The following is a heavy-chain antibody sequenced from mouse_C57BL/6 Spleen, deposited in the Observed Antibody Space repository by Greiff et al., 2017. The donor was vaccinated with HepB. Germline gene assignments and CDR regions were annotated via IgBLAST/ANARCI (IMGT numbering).Heavy chain of an antibody. Sequence: QVQLKESGAELVRPGASVTLSCKASGYTFTDYEMHWVKQTPVHGLEWIGAIDPETGGTAYNQKFKGKAILTADKSSSTAYMELRSLTSEDSAVYYCTHGYDGDWFAYWGQGTLVTVSA. J-gene: IGHJ3*01. CDR2: IDPETGGT. D-gene: IGHD2-2*01. CDR1: GYTFTDYE. V-gene: IGHV1-15*01. CDR3: THGYDGDWFAY.